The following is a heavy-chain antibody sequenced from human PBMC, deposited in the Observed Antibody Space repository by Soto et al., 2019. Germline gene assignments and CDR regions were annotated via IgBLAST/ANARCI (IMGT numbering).Heavy chain of an antibody. CDR2: INHSGFT. CDR1: GGSLTGYY. Sequence: QLQLHQSGAGLLKPSETLSLTCDVSGGSLTGYYWSWIRQPPGKGLEWIGEINHSGFTNYNPSLTGRVTISLDTSKSQFSLKLKSLTAADTAFYFCARGHGRFAHWGQGTLVTVSS. J-gene: IGHJ4*02. CDR3: ARGHGRFAH. V-gene: IGHV4-34*01.